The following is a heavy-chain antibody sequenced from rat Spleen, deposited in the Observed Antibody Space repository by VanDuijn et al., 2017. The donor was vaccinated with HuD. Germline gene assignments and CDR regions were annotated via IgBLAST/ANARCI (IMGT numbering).Heavy chain of an antibody. V-gene: IGHV3-1*01. CDR2: INYSGST. CDR3: ATYRGSLQWPFDY. D-gene: IGHD1-1*01. J-gene: IGHJ2*01. Sequence: EVQLQESGPGLVKPSQSLSLTCSVTGYSITSNFWGWIRKFPGNKMEWMGYINYSGSTSYNPSLKSRISITRDTSKNQFFLQLNSVTTEDTATYYCATYRGSLQWPFDYWGQGVLVTVSS. CDR1: GYSITSNF.